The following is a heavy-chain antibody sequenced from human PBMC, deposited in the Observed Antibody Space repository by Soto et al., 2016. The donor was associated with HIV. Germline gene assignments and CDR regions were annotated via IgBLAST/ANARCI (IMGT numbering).Heavy chain of an antibody. CDR2: IIPIRGIT. CDR1: GGTFSTYT. CDR3: ARDYYDSSGYLRN. D-gene: IGHD3-22*01. J-gene: IGHJ4*02. V-gene: IGHV1-69*10. Sequence: QVQLVQSGAEVKKPGSSVNASCKASGGTFSTYTLSWVRQAPGQGLEWMGDIIPIRGITDYAQRFQGRVTITADKSTGTAYMERSSLRSEDTAVYYCARDYYDSSGYLRNWGQGTLVTVSS.